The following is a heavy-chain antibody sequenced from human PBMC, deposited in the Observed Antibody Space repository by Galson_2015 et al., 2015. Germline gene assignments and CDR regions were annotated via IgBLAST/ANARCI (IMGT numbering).Heavy chain of an antibody. CDR2: SSSDGRDV. D-gene: IGHD5-24*01. CDR3: ARDPRDGYGHFDY. V-gene: IGHV3-74*01. J-gene: IGHJ4*01. CDR1: GFTFNRNW. Sequence: SLRLSCAGSGFTFNRNWMHWVRQTPGKGLVWVSRSSSDGRDVSYADSVRGRFTTSTDNAKNTLFLQMNRLRAEDTGVYYCARDPRDGYGHFDYWGRGILVTVS.